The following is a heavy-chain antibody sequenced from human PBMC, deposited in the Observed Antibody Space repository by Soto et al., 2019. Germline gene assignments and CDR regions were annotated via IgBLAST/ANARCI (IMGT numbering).Heavy chain of an antibody. V-gene: IGHV1-24*01. J-gene: IGHJ4*02. CDR2: FDSEDGET. Sequence: ASVKVSCKVSGYTLTELSMHWVRHAPGEGFEWMGGFDSEDGETIYAQKFQGRVTMTEDTSTDTAYMELSSLRSEDTAVYYCATEFKSAAGPIDYWGQGTLVTVSS. CDR1: GYTLTELS. D-gene: IGHD6-13*01. CDR3: ATEFKSAAGPIDY.